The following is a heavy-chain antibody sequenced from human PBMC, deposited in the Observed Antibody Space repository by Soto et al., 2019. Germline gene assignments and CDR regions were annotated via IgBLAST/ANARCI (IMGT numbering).Heavy chain of an antibody. J-gene: IGHJ6*02. CDR2: IYYSGST. CDR1: GGSISSSSYY. D-gene: IGHD7-27*01. Sequence: PSETLSLTCTVSGGSISSSSYYWGWIRQPPGKGLEWIGSIYYSGSTYYNPSLKSRVTISVDTSKNQFSLKLSSVTAADTAVYYCAVTGDPSNYYYYYYGMDVWGQGTTVTV. V-gene: IGHV4-39*01. CDR3: AVTGDPSNYYYYYYGMDV.